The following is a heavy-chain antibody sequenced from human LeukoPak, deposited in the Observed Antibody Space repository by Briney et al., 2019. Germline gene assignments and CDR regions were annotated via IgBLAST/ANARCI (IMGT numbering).Heavy chain of an antibody. CDR2: IYSGGST. J-gene: IGHJ4*02. V-gene: IGHV3-66*01. CDR3: ARAKEDYYDSSGYYRGDPHLDY. D-gene: IGHD3-22*01. CDR1: GFTVSSNY. Sequence: GGSLRLSCAASGFTVSSNYVSWVRQAPGKGLEWVSVIYSGGSTYYADSVKGRFTISRDNSKNTLYLQMNSLRAEDTAVYYCARAKEDYYDSSGYYRGDPHLDYWGQGTLVTVSS.